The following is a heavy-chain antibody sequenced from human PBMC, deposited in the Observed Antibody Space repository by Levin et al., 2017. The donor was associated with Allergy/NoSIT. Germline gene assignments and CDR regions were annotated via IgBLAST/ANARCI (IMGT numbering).Heavy chain of an antibody. CDR2: ISTYSSIK. V-gene: IGHV3-48*02. CDR1: VFTFTNSD. D-gene: IGHD6-13*01. Sequence: GGSLRLSCAASVFTFTNSDMNWVRQAPGKGLEWVSYISTYSSIKYYADSVKGRFTISRDDAKNSLSLQMSSLRDEATAVYFCARESYSSTWEYYYDLWGQGTLVTVSS. J-gene: IGHJ4*02. CDR3: ARESYSSTWEYYYDL.